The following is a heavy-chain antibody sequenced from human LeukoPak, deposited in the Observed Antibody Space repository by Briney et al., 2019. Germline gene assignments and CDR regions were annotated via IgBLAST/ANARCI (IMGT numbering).Heavy chain of an antibody. CDR2: FDPEDGET. CDR3: ARDNDSRDPPHFDY. D-gene: IGHD3-16*01. V-gene: IGHV1-24*01. CDR1: GYTLTELS. Sequence: ASVKVSCKVSGYTLTELSMHWVRQAPGKGLEWMGGFDPEDGETIYAQKFRGRVTITADKSTRTAYMELSSLRSEDTAVYYCARDNDSRDPPHFDYWGQGTLVTVSS. J-gene: IGHJ4*02.